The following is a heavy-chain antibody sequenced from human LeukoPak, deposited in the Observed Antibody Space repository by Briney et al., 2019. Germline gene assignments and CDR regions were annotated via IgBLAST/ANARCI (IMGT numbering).Heavy chain of an antibody. CDR2: ISSSSSTI. CDR1: GFTFSSYS. Sequence: GGSLRPSCAASGFTFSSYSMNWVRQAPGKGLEWVSYISSSSSTIYYADSVKGRFTISRDTPKNSLYLQMNSLRAEDTAVYYCARDVRGGYCSSTSCYTSDAFDIWGQGTMVTVSS. CDR3: ARDVRGGYCSSTSCYTSDAFDI. J-gene: IGHJ3*02. V-gene: IGHV3-48*01. D-gene: IGHD2-2*02.